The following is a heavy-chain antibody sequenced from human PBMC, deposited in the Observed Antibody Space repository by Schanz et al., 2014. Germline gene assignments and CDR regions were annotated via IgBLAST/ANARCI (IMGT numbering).Heavy chain of an antibody. D-gene: IGHD3-10*01. Sequence: EVQLVESGGGLVQPGGSLRLSCGSSGFTFSPYWMHWVRQAPGKGLVWVSRINGDGSNTNYADSVKGRFTISRDSAKNSLYLQMNSLRPEDTALYYCAKGSRSGSKVMDVWGKGTTVTVSS. CDR1: GFTFSPYW. J-gene: IGHJ6*03. CDR2: INGDGSNT. CDR3: AKGSRSGSKVMDV. V-gene: IGHV3-74*01.